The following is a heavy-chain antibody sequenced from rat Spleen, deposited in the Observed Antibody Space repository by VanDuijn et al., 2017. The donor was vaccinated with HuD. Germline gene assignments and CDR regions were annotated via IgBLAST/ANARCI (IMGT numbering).Heavy chain of an antibody. J-gene: IGHJ2*01. V-gene: IGHV5-20*01. D-gene: IGHD1-12*02. CDR1: GFTFRDFY. Sequence: EVQLVESGGGLVQPGRSLKLSCAASGFTFRDFYMAWVRQAPKKGLEWVASIKHEDFTPYYGDSVMGRFTISRDDGESTLYLQLDSLRSEDTATYYCTTDTFYDGTYYPGGFDYWGQGVMVTVSS. CDR2: IKHEDFTP. CDR3: TTDTFYDGTYYPGGFDY.